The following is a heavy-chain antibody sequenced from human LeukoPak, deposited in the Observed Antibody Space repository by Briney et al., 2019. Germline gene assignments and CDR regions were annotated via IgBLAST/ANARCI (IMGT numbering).Heavy chain of an antibody. D-gene: IGHD5-12*01. CDR1: GESFSGYF. CDR3: ARKSGYARDY. J-gene: IGHJ4*02. Sequence: PSETLSLTCAAYGESFSGYFWNWIRQPPGKGLEWIGGINHSGSTSNHNPSLKSRVTMSVDTSKNQFSLELSSVTAADTAVYYCARKSGYARDYWGQGNLVTVSS. CDR2: INHSGSTS. V-gene: IGHV4-34*01.